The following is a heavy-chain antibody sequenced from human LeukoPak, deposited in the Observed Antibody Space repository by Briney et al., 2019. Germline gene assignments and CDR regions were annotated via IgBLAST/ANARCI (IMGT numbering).Heavy chain of an antibody. CDR2: ISGSGGST. CDR3: AKLRGYSYGDFDY. CDR1: GFTFSSYW. Sequence: PGGSLRLSCAASGFTFSSYWMHWVRQAPGKGLEWVSAISGSGGSTYYADSVKGRFTISRDNSKNTLYLQMNSLRAEDTAVYYCAKLRGYSYGDFDYWGQGTLVTVSP. V-gene: IGHV3-23*01. J-gene: IGHJ4*02. D-gene: IGHD5-18*01.